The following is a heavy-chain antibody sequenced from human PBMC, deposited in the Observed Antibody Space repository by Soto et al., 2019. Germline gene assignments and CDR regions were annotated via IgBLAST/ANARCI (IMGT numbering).Heavy chain of an antibody. CDR1: GGSFSGYY. CDR3: ARSQTTVTSYEY. Sequence: SETLSLTCAVYGGSFSGYYWSWIRQPPGKGLEWIGEINHSGTTNHNPSLKSRVTISVDTSKNQFSLKLSSVTAADTAVYYCARSQTTVTSYEYWGQGTLVTVSS. CDR2: INHSGTT. D-gene: IGHD4-17*01. J-gene: IGHJ4*02. V-gene: IGHV4-34*01.